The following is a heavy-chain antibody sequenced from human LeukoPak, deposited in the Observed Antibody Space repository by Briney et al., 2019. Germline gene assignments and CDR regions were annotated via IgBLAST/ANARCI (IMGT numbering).Heavy chain of an antibody. CDR3: AKTRGSGPFDY. CDR1: GFIFSSYG. D-gene: IGHD3-10*01. Sequence: GGTLRLSCAASGFIFSSYGMSWVRQAPGKGLEWVSAISGSGGSTYYADSVKGRFTISRDNSKNTLYLQMNNLRAEDTAVYYCAKTRGSGPFDYWGQGTLVTVSS. CDR2: ISGSGGST. J-gene: IGHJ4*02. V-gene: IGHV3-23*01.